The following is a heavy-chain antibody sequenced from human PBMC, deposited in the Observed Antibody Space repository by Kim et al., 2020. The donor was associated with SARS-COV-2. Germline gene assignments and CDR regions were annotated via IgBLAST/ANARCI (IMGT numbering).Heavy chain of an antibody. CDR3: ARPGVTMVRGVINRPFDY. Sequence: KSRVTISVDTSKNQFSLKLSAVTAADTAVYYCARPGVTMVRGVINRPFDYWGQGTLVTVSS. J-gene: IGHJ4*02. V-gene: IGHV4-34*01. D-gene: IGHD3-10*01.